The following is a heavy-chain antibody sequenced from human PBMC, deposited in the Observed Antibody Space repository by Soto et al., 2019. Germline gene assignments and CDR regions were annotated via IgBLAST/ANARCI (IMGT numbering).Heavy chain of an antibody. CDR2: INHSGST. Sequence: SETLSLTCAVYSGSFSGYYWSWIRQPPGKGLEWIGEINHSGSTNYNPSLKSRVTISVDTSKNQFSLKLSSVTAADTAVYYCARGISPRSSGYYYRLPEYFQHWGQGTLVTVSS. V-gene: IGHV4-34*01. CDR1: SGSFSGYY. D-gene: IGHD3-22*01. J-gene: IGHJ1*01. CDR3: ARGISPRSSGYYYRLPEYFQH.